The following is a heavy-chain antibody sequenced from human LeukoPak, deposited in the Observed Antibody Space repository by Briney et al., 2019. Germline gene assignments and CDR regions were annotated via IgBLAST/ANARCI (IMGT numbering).Heavy chain of an antibody. D-gene: IGHD3-3*01. CDR1: GFTFSSYW. V-gene: IGHV3-7*01. CDR3: AREDVNSGYYDFWSGYYHYYYYMDV. CDR2: IKQDGSEK. Sequence: GGSLRLSCAASGFTFSSYWMSWVRQAPGKGLEWVANIKQDGSEKYYVDSVKGRFTISRDNAKNSLYLQMNSLRAEDTAVYYCAREDVNSGYYDFWSGYYHYYYYMDVWGKGTTVTVSS. J-gene: IGHJ6*03.